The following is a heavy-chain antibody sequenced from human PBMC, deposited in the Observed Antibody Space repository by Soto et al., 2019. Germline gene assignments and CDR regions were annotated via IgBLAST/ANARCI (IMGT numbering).Heavy chain of an antibody. J-gene: IGHJ3*02. CDR2: ISAYNGNT. CDR3: ARELVVPAAIVDAFDI. Sequence: ASVKVSCTASGYTFTSYGISWVRQAPGQGLEWMGWISAYNGNTNYAQKLQGRVTMTTDTSTSTAYMELRSLRSDDTAVYYCARELVVPAAIVDAFDIWGQGTMVTVSS. V-gene: IGHV1-18*01. CDR1: GYTFTSYG. D-gene: IGHD2-2*01.